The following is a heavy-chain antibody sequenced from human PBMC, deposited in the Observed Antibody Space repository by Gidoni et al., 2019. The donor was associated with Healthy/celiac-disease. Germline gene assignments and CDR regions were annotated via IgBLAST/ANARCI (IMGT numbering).Heavy chain of an antibody. Sequence: QLQLQESGPGLVKPSETLSLTCTVSGGSISSSSYYWGWIRQPPGKGLEWIGSIYYSGSTYYNPSLKSRVTISVDTSKNQFSLKLSSVTAADTAVYYCARQKGRPSHFDYWGQGTLVTVSS. CDR2: IYYSGST. CDR1: GGSISSSSYY. CDR3: ARQKGRPSHFDY. V-gene: IGHV4-39*01. J-gene: IGHJ4*02.